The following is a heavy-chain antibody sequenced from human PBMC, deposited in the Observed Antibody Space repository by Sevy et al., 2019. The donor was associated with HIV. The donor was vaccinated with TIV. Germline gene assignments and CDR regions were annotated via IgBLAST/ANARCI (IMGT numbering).Heavy chain of an antibody. J-gene: IGHJ6*02. CDR2: IRSKANSYAT. CDR3: TRKSYYYGSGSYGVYGMDV. Sequence: GGSLRLSCAASGFTFSGSAMHWVRQASGKGLEWVGRIRSKANSYATAYAASVKGRFTISRDDSKNTAYLQMNSLKTEETAVYYCTRKSYYYGSGSYGVYGMDVWGQGTTVTVSS. D-gene: IGHD3-10*01. CDR1: GFTFSGSA. V-gene: IGHV3-73*01.